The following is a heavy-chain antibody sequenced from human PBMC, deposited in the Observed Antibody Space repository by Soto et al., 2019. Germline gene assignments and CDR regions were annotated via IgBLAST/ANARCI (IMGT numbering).Heavy chain of an antibody. V-gene: IGHV4-59*08. CDR1: GGSISSYY. J-gene: IGHJ4*02. Sequence: SGTLSLTCTVSGGSISSYYWSWIRQPPGKGLEWIGYIYYSGSTNYNPSLKSRVTISVDTSKNQFSLKLSSVTAADTAVYYCAKGIRGWYYFDYWGQGTLVTVSS. CDR2: IYYSGST. CDR3: AKGIRGWYYFDY. D-gene: IGHD6-19*01.